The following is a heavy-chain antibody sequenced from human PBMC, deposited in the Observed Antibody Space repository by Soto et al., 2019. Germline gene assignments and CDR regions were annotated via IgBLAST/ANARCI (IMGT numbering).Heavy chain of an antibody. CDR1: GVTFSSYG. CDR3: ARETGYSTGWRQDY. Sequence: PGGSLRLSWAAAGVTFSSYGRHWVRQAPGKGLVWVSRINSDGSSISYADSVKGRFTISRDNAKNTLYLQMNSLRVEDTAVYYCARETGYSTGWRQDYWGKGTLVPVSS. J-gene: IGHJ4*02. V-gene: IGHV3-74*01. D-gene: IGHD6-19*01. CDR2: INSDGSSI.